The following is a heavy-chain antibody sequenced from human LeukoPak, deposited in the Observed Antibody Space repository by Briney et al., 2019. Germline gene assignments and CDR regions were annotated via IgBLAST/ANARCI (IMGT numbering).Heavy chain of an antibody. V-gene: IGHV3-21*01. CDR3: ASSYSSSWGGGFDY. D-gene: IGHD6-13*01. CDR1: GFTFSSYS. Sequence: GGSLRLSCAASGFTFSSYSMNWVRQAPGKGLEWVSCISSSSSHIYYADSVKGRFTISRDNSKNTLYLQMNSLRAEDTAVYYCASSYSSSWGGGFDYWGQGTLVTVSS. J-gene: IGHJ4*02. CDR2: ISSSSSHI.